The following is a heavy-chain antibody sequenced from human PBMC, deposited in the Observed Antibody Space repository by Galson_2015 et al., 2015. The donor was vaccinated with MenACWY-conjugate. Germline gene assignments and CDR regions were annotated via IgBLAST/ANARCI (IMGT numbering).Heavy chain of an antibody. J-gene: IGHJ2*01. CDR2: IIPMFGTA. V-gene: IGHV1-69*13. CDR1: GGTFSNYG. CDR3: ARDRRAAGAFRANWYFNL. D-gene: IGHD6-13*01. Sequence: SVKVSCKASGGTFSNYGISWVRQAPGQGLEWMGGIIPMFGTANPAQKFQGRVTITADESTSTAYMELSSLTFEDTAVYCCARDRRAAGAFRANWYFNLWGRGTLVTVSS.